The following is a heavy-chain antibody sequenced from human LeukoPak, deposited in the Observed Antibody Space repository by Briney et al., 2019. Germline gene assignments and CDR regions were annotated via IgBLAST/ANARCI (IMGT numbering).Heavy chain of an antibody. J-gene: IGHJ3*02. CDR3: TTSWFRYYYDSSGYYYFAFDI. CDR1: GFTFSNAW. V-gene: IGHV3-15*01. Sequence: GGSLTLSCAASGFTFSNAWMSWVRQAPGKGLEWVGYIKSKTDGGTTDYAAPVKGRFTISRDDSRSTLFLQMNSLKTEDTAVYYCTTSWFRYYYDSSGYYYFAFDIWGQGTMVTVSS. CDR2: IKSKTDGGTT. D-gene: IGHD3-22*01.